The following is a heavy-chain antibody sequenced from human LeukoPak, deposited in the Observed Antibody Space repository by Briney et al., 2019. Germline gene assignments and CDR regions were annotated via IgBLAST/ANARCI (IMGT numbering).Heavy chain of an antibody. CDR3: ARGYGDYGYYYYYYMDV. J-gene: IGHJ6*03. V-gene: IGHV1-2*02. CDR1: GYTFTGYY. CDR2: INPNSGGT. D-gene: IGHD4-17*01. Sequence: ASMKVSCKASGYTFTGYYMHWVRQAPGQGLEWMGWINPNSGGTNYAQKFQGRVTMTRDTSISTAYMELSRLRSDDTAVYYCARGYGDYGYYYYYYMDVWGKGTTVTISS.